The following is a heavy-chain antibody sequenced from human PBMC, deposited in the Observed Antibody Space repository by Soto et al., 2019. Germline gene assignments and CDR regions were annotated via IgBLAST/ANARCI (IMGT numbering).Heavy chain of an antibody. CDR2: IYDSGST. D-gene: IGHD6-19*01. Sequence: PSETLCLTWPVSGGCLTACYGTWTRQPPSESLVWIGYIYDSGSTSYNASLKSRVTVSVDPSKKQFSLRLSSVTAADTAVYYCARDFREPMAGPAYYYYGMDGWGQGITVPVS. CDR1: GGCLTACY. J-gene: IGHJ6*01. CDR3: ARDFREPMAGPAYYYYGMDG. V-gene: IGHV4-59*01.